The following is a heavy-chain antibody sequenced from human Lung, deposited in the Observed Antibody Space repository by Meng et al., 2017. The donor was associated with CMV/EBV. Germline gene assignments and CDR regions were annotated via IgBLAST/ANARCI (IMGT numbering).Heavy chain of an antibody. CDR2: IYYSGST. J-gene: IGHJ6*02. CDR3: ARGGYYDFWSGYSYYYYYGMDV. V-gene: IGHV4-59*01. CDR1: GGSISSYY. D-gene: IGHD3-3*01. Sequence: SETXSLXCTVSGGSISSYYWSWIRQPPGKGLEWIGYIYYSGSTNYNPSLKSRVTISVVTSKNQFSLKLSSVTAADTAVYYCARGGYYDFWSGYSYYYYYGMDVXGQGXTVTVSS.